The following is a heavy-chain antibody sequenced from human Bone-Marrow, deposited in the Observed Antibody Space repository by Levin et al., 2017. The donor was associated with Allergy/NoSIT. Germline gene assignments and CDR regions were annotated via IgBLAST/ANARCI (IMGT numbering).Heavy chain of an antibody. Sequence: PVASVKVSCKASGYTFTSYYMHWVRQAPGQGLEWMGIINPSGGSTSYAQKFQGRVTTTRDTSTSTVYMELSSLRSEDTAVYYCARGGSSIGRNDDDFWSGYRYDDDGMDGWGQGTTVTVSS. CDR1: GYTFTSYY. CDR2: INPSGGST. J-gene: IGHJ6*02. D-gene: IGHD3-3*01. V-gene: IGHV1-46*01. CDR3: ARGGSSIGRNDDDFWSGYRYDDDGMDG.